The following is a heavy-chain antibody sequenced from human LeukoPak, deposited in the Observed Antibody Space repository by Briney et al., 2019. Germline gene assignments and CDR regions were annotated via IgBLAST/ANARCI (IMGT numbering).Heavy chain of an antibody. Sequence: ASVKVSCKASGYTFTGYYMHWVRQAPGQGLEWMGWINPNSGGTNYAQKFQGRVTMTGDTSISTAYMELSRLRSDDTAVYYCARGNTITMIADDWFDPWGQGTLVTVSS. V-gene: IGHV1-2*02. J-gene: IGHJ5*02. D-gene: IGHD3-22*01. CDR3: ARGNTITMIADDWFDP. CDR2: INPNSGGT. CDR1: GYTFTGYY.